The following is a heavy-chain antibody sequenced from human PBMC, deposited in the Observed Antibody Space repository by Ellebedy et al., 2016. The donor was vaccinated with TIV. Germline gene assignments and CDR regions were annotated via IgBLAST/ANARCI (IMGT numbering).Heavy chain of an antibody. D-gene: IGHD2-15*01. J-gene: IGHJ5*02. CDR2: IDPSDSYT. V-gene: IGHV5-10-1*01. Sequence: GESLKISCKGSGYSFTSYWISWVRQMPGKGLEWMGRIDPSDSYTNYSPSFQGHVTISADKSLSTAYLQWSSLKASDTAMYYCARRGGSCPNPSCNWFDPWGQGTLVTVSS. CDR1: GYSFTSYW. CDR3: ARRGGSCPNPSCNWFDP.